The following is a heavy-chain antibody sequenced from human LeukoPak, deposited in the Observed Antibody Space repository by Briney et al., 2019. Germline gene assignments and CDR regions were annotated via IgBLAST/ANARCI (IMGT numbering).Heavy chain of an antibody. CDR1: GGSISSYY. CDR2: IYYSGST. Sequence: SETLSLTCTVSGGSISSYYWSWIRQPPGKGLEWIGYIYYSGSTNYNPSLKSRVTISVDTSKNQFSLKLSSVTAADTAMYYCAAITTVTKGYWGQGTLVTVSS. V-gene: IGHV4-59*12. CDR3: AAITTVTKGY. J-gene: IGHJ4*02. D-gene: IGHD4-17*01.